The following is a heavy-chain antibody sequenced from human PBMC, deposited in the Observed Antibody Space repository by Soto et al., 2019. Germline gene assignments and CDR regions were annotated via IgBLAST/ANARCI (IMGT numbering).Heavy chain of an antibody. CDR3: ARAYSYGYSLIYWVYYYYYGMDV. CDR1: GGTFSSYA. V-gene: IGHV1-69*13. J-gene: IGHJ6*02. CDR2: IIPIFGTA. Sequence: SVKVSCKASGGTFSSYAISWVRQAPGQGLEWMGGIIPIFGTANYAQKFQGRVTITADESTSTAYMELSSLRSEDTAVYYRARAYSYGYSLIYWVYYYYYGMDVWGQGTTVTVSS. D-gene: IGHD5-18*01.